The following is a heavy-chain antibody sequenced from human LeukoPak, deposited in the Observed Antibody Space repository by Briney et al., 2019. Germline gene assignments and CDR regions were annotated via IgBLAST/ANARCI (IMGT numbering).Heavy chain of an antibody. CDR2: IYYTGST. J-gene: IGHJ4*02. V-gene: IGHV4-61*01. Sequence: SETLSLTCTVSGGSVSNGNYYWSWLRQPPGKALEWIGYIYYTGSTNYNPSLEGRVTISIDTSKNQFSVKLSSVTAADTAVYYCARSQNYYGSGDYWSQGTLVTVSS. CDR3: ARSQNYYGSGDY. CDR1: GGSVSNGNYY. D-gene: IGHD3-10*01.